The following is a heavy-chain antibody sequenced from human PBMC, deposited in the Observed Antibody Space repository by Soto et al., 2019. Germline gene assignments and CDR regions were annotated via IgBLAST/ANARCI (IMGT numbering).Heavy chain of an antibody. CDR3: AREFPYYVSRDSYLDY. J-gene: IGHJ4*02. D-gene: IGHD3-16*01. V-gene: IGHV6-1*01. CDR2: TYYRSRWYN. CDR1: GDSVSGNSAA. Sequence: SQTRSLTCAISGDSVSGNSAAWNWIRQSPSRGLEWLGRTYYRSRWYNDYAVSVKSRITVTPDTSKNQFSLHLNSVTPEDTAVHSCAREFPYYVSRDSYLDYWGQRALVTVSS.